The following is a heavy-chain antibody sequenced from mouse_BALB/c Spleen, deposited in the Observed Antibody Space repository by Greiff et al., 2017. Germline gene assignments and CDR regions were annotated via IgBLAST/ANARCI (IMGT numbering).Heavy chain of an antibody. CDR2: IDPANGNT. CDR3: ARGGYYVRYYAMDY. D-gene: IGHD2-3*01. V-gene: IGHV14-3*02. CDR1: GFNIKDTY. J-gene: IGHJ4*01. Sequence: EVQLQQSGAELVKPGASVKLSCTASGFNIKDTYMHWVKQRPEQGLEWIGRIDPANGNTKYDPKFQGKATITADTSSNTAYLQLSSLTSEDTAVYYCARGGYYVRYYAMDYWGQGTSVTVSS.